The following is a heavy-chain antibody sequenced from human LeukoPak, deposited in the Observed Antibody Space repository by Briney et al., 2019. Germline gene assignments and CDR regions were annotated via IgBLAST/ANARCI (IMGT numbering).Heavy chain of an antibody. CDR3: AKDLSWNTADR. D-gene: IGHD1/OR15-1a*01. J-gene: IGHJ5*02. CDR2: INPDGTAT. V-gene: IGHV3-74*01. Sequence: GGSVRLSCVASGFAFSNYWMHWVRQASGKAPVWVSRINPDGTATDYADSVKGRFTISRDNAKNMVFLQMNGLRADDTALYYCAKDLSWNTADRWGQGILVTVSS. CDR1: GFAFSNYW.